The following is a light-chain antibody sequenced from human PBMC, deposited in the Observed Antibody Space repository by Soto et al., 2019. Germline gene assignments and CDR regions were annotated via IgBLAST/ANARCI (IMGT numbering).Light chain of an antibody. J-gene: IGKJ2*01. Sequence: DIQMTQSPSSLSASVGDRVTITCRASQSISSYLNWYQQKPGKAPQLLIYAASSLQSGVPSRFSGSGTGTEFTLTISILQPEDFATYYCQQSYSTPATFVQGTKLEIK. CDR3: QQSYSTPAT. V-gene: IGKV1-39*01. CDR1: QSISSY. CDR2: AAS.